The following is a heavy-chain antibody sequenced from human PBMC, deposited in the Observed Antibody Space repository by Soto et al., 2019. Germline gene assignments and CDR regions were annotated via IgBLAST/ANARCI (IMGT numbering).Heavy chain of an antibody. V-gene: IGHV4-38-2*01. J-gene: IGHJ6*02. CDR3: RRSTSCYDESFVDV. CDR1: GYSISSGNY. Sequence: SETLSLTCAVSGYSISSGNYWAWIRQPPGRGLEWIGSLYHIGSTHYNTSLKSRVTISVDTSKNHFSLELSSVTAADTAMYYWRRSTSCYDESFVDVCGQGTMVTVSS. CDR2: LYHIGST. D-gene: IGHD2-2*01.